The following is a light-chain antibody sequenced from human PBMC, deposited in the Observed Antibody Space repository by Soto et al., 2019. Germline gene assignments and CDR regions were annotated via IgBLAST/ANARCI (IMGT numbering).Light chain of an antibody. CDR2: DAS. CDR1: QSVSSY. Sequence: EIVLTQSPATLSLSPGERATLSCRASQSVSSYLAWYQQKPGQAPRLLIYDASNRATGIPARFSGSGSGTDFTLTISSLEPEDFAVYYCQQRSNWPQLMFGQGTKVEIK. CDR3: QQRSNWPQLM. V-gene: IGKV3-11*01. J-gene: IGKJ1*01.